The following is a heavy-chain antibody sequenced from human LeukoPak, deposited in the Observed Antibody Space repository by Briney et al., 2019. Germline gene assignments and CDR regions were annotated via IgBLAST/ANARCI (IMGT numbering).Heavy chain of an antibody. CDR1: GGSISSSSYY. D-gene: IGHD1-26*01. CDR2: IYYSGST. J-gene: IGHJ4*02. V-gene: IGHV4-39*01. Sequence: SETLSLTCTVSGGSISSSSYYWGWIRQPPGKGLEWIGSIYYSGSTYYNPSLKSRVTISVDTSKNQFSLKLNSVTAADTAMYYCAKSGGYGLIDYWGQGTRVTVSS. CDR3: AKSGGYGLIDY.